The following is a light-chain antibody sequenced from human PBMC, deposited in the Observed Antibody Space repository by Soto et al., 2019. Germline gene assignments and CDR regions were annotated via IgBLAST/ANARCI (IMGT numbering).Light chain of an antibody. J-gene: IGLJ3*02. V-gene: IGLV1-40*01. CDR1: SSNIGADYD. CDR2: DNT. CDR3: QSFDISLSGRV. Sequence: QSALTQPPSVSGAPGQRVTISCTGSSSNIGADYDVHWYQQFPGTAPKLLIYDNTNRPSGVPDRFSGSKSGTSASLAITGLQAEDDADYYCQSFDISLSGRVFGAGTKLTVL.